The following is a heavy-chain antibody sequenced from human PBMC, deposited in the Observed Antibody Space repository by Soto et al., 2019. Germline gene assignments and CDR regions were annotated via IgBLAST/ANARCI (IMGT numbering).Heavy chain of an antibody. D-gene: IGHD3-16*01. Sequence: GGSLRLSCAASRFTFSSYGMNWVRQAPGKGLEWVAGIWYDGSNKYYADSVKGRFTISRDNSKDTVYLDMNSLRDEDTAVYYCARAGRPGNYASYYYYGMDVWGQGTKVTVSS. CDR1: RFTFSSYG. CDR3: ARAGRPGNYASYYYYGMDV. J-gene: IGHJ6*02. CDR2: IWYDGSNK. V-gene: IGHV3-33*01.